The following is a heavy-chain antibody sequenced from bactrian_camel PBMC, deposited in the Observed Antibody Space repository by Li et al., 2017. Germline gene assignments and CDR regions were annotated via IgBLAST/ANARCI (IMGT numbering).Heavy chain of an antibody. V-gene: IGHV3S60*01. CDR2: ICAALGNT. D-gene: IGHD5*01. CDR1: GYPEDYWC. J-gene: IGHJ4*01. CDR3: AADDIEYGGCAYCKLDRKKPFTY. Sequence: VQLVESGGGSAQGGGSLRLSCSVSGYPEDYWCMGWFRQAPGKEREGVATICAALGNTVYADSVKGRFTVSQDNAKNTVYLQMNDLKPEDTATYYCAADDIEYGGCAYCKLDRKKPFTYWGQGTQVTVS.